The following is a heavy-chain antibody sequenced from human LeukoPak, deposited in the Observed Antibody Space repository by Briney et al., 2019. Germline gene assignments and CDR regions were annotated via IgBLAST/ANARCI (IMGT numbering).Heavy chain of an antibody. CDR3: ARDRDPGEYDY. J-gene: IGHJ4*02. CDR2: IYYSGST. V-gene: IGHV4-59*11. Sequence: SETLSLTCTVSHGSMIDHYWSWIRQPPGKGLEWIGYIYYSGSTNYNPSLKSRVTISVDTSKNQFSLKLSSVTAADTAVYYCARDRDPGEYDYWGQGTLVTVSS. CDR1: HGSMIDHY. D-gene: IGHD3-16*01.